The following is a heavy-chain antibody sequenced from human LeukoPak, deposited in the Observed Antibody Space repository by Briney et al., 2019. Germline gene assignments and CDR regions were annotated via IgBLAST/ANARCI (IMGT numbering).Heavy chain of an antibody. D-gene: IGHD2-2*02. J-gene: IGHJ4*02. V-gene: IGHV3-48*01. Sequence: GGSLRLSCAASGFTFSSYSMNWVRQAPGKGLEWVSYISSSSSTIYYADSVKGRSTISRDNAKNSLYLQMNSLRAEDTAVYYCARGILGYCSSTSCYRGNTNFDYWGQGTLVTISS. CDR1: GFTFSSYS. CDR3: ARGILGYCSSTSCYRGNTNFDY. CDR2: ISSSSSTI.